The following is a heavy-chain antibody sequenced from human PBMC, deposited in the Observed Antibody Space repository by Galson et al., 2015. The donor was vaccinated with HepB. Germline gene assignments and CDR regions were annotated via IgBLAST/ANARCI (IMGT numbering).Heavy chain of an antibody. CDR1: GDSVSSNSAA. D-gene: IGHD6-19*01. CDR3: ARAREGGWYFDY. CDR2: TYYRSKWHN. V-gene: IGHV6-1*01. Sequence: CAIFGDSVSSNSAAWNWIRQSPSRGLEWLGRTYYRSKWHNDYTVSVKSRITVNADTSKNQFSLQLNSVTPEDTAVYYCARAREGGWYFDYWGQGTLVTVSS. J-gene: IGHJ4*02.